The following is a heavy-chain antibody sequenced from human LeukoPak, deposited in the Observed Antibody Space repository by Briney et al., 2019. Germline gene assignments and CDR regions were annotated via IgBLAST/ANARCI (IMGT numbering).Heavy chain of an antibody. D-gene: IGHD3-22*01. CDR2: ISAYNGNT. J-gene: IGHJ4*02. V-gene: IGHV1-18*01. CDR1: GYTFTSYG. CDR3: ARVAYYYDSSGRVAFFDY. Sequence: ASAKVSRKASGYTFTSYGISWVRQAPGQGLEWMGWISAYNGNTNYAQKLQGRVTMTTDTSTSTAYMELRSLRSDDTAVYYCARVAYYYDSSGRVAFFDYWGQGTLVTVSS.